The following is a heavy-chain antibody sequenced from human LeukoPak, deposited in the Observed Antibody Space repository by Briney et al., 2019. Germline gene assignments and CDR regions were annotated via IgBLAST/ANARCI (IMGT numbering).Heavy chain of an antibody. CDR2: ISGSGGST. D-gene: IGHD5-24*01. V-gene: IGHV3-23*01. Sequence: PGGSLRLSCAASGFTFNTYTMNWVRQAPGKGLEWVSAISGSGGSTYYADSVKGRFTISRDNSKNTLYLQMNSLRAGDTAVYYCAKNHGYSDYWGQGTLVTVSS. CDR1: GFTFNTYT. CDR3: AKNHGYSDY. J-gene: IGHJ4*02.